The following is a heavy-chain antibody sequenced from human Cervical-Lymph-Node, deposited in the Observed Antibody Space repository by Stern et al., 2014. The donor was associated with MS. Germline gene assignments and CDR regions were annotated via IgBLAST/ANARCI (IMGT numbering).Heavy chain of an antibody. D-gene: IGHD1-1*01. CDR2: IIPVVGTA. CDR1: GGTFSRYG. Sequence: QMQLVQSGAEVRKPGSSVKVSCKASGGTFSRYGISCVRQAPGQGLEWMGGIIPVVGTADYAEQFQGRVTITADGSTSTAYMELSSLTSADTAVYYCARGPYNRDFFEYWGQGTLVTVSS. V-gene: IGHV1-69*01. J-gene: IGHJ4*02. CDR3: ARGPYNRDFFEY.